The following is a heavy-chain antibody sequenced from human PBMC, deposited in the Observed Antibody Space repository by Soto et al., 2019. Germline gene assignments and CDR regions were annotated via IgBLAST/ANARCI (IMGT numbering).Heavy chain of an antibody. J-gene: IGHJ4*02. D-gene: IGHD4-17*01. Sequence: QVQLVESGGGVVQPGRSLRISCATSGFRFTTYGFHWVRQAPGKGLEWVAVIWYDGSNQYYAESVKGRFTISRDNSKNTVYLQMNSLKVGDTAVYFCARADGDFIPLDYWGQGTLVTVSS. CDR2: IWYDGSNQ. CDR1: GFRFTTYG. CDR3: ARADGDFIPLDY. V-gene: IGHV3-33*01.